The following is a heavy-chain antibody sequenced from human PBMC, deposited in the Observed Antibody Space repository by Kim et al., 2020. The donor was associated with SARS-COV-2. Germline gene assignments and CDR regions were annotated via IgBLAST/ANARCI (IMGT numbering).Heavy chain of an antibody. Sequence: NPAIKSRVTISVDTSKNQCSLKLNAVTAADKAVYYCARGGNWGWGGYIDLWGRGTLVTVSS. CDR3: ARGGNWGWGGYIDL. D-gene: IGHD7-27*01. J-gene: IGHJ2*01. V-gene: IGHV4-59*09.